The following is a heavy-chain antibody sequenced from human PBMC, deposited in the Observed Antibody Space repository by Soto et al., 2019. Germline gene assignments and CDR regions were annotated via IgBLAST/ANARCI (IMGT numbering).Heavy chain of an antibody. V-gene: IGHV3-23*01. D-gene: IGHD1-26*01. CDR1: GFTFASYA. CDR3: ATYSGNYERYGVYYGMDV. Sequence: PGGSLRLSCAASGFTFASYAMAWVRQAPGKGLEWVSSIRGSGGSTYYADSVKGRFTISRDNSKNTLYLQMNSLRAEDTAVYYCATYSGNYERYGVYYGMDVWGQGTTFTVSS. CDR2: IRGSGGST. J-gene: IGHJ6*02.